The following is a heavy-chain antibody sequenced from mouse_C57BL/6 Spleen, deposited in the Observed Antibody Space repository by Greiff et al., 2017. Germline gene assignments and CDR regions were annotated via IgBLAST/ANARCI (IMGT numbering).Heavy chain of an antibody. CDR1: GFTFSSYA. CDR2: ISSGGDYI. D-gene: IGHD2-3*01. J-gene: IGHJ2*01. Sequence: EVKLVEFGEGLVKPGGSLKLSCAASGFTFSSYAMSWVRQTPETRLEWVAYISSGGDYIYYADTVKGRFTISRDNARNTLYLQMSSLKSEDTAMYYCTRDGAGSYYFGYWGQVTTLTVSS. CDR3: TRDGAGSYYFGY. V-gene: IGHV5-9-1*02.